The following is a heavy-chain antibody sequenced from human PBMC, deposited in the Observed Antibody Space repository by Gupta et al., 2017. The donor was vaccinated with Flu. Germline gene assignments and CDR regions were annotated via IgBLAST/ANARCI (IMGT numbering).Heavy chain of an antibody. Sequence: QVQLQESGPELVKPSQTLSLTCTVSGGSISSGSYYWSWIRQPAGKGLEWIGRIYTSGSTNYPPALKGRVTISVDTSKNQFSLKLSSVTAADTAVYYCARGGEDFWSGYYPQLWGQGTLVTVSS. CDR1: GGSISSGSYY. J-gene: IGHJ4*02. V-gene: IGHV4-61*02. CDR3: ARGGEDFWSGYYPQL. D-gene: IGHD3-3*01. CDR2: IYTSGST.